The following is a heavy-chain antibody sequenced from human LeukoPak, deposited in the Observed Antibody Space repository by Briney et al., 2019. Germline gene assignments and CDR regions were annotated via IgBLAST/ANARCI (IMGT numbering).Heavy chain of an antibody. CDR2: IYHSGST. V-gene: IGHV4-4*02. Sequence: SETLSLTCAVSGGSISSSNWWSWVRQPPGKGLEWIGEIYHSGSTNYNPSLKSRVTISVDKSKNQFSLKLSSVTAADTAVYYCASQYSSGWEHDYWGQGTLVTVSS. D-gene: IGHD6-19*01. J-gene: IGHJ4*02. CDR3: ASQYSSGWEHDY. CDR1: GGSISSSNW.